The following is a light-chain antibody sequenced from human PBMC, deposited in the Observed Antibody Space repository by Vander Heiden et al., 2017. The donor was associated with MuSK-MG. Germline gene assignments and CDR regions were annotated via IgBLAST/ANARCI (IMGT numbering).Light chain of an antibody. J-gene: IGKJ5*01. Sequence: IQMTHSPSSLSASVGDRVTITCRASQSISSYLNWYQQKPGKAPKLLIYAASSLQSGVPSRFSGSGSGTDFTLTISSLQPEDFATYYCQQSYSTPGITFGQGTRLEIK. CDR3: QQSYSTPGIT. V-gene: IGKV1-39*01. CDR2: AAS. CDR1: QSISSY.